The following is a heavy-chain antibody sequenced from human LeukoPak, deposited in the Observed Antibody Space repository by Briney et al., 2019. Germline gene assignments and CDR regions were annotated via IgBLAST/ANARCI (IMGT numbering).Heavy chain of an antibody. D-gene: IGHD5-12*01. Sequence: SETLSLTCTVSGGSISSSSYYWGWIRQPPGKGLEWIGSIYYSGSTYYNPSLKSRVTISVDTSKNQFSLKLSSVTAADTAVYYCARVYGYSGYDKFDYWGQGTLVTVSS. CDR3: ARVYGYSGYDKFDY. J-gene: IGHJ4*02. CDR2: IYYSGST. CDR1: GGSISSSSYY. V-gene: IGHV4-39*07.